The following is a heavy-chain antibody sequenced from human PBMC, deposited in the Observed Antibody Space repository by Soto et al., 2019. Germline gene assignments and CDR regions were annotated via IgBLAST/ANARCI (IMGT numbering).Heavy chain of an antibody. D-gene: IGHD3-22*01. CDR3: ARARDSSGYWTARLDY. Sequence: PVGTLRLACAAPGVTFSSYWMHWVRQAPGKGLVWVSRINSDGSSTSYADSVKGRFTISRDNAKNTLYLQMNSLGAEDTAVYYCARARDSSGYWTARLDYWGHGTPFTVSS. V-gene: IGHV3-74*01. CDR2: INSDGSST. J-gene: IGHJ4*01. CDR1: GVTFSSYW.